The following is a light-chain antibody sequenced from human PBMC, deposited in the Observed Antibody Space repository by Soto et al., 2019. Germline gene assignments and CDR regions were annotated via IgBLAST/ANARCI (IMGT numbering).Light chain of an antibody. CDR2: DAS. V-gene: IGKV3-20*01. CDR1: QNVGNNY. CDR3: QQCAHSPLT. Sequence: EIVLTQSPGTLSLSPGERATLSCRASQNVGNNYLAWYQQKPGQAPRLLIYDASYRATGIPDRFSGSGSGTDFTLTISSLEPEDFAVYYCQQCAHSPLTFGQGTKVEI. J-gene: IGKJ1*01.